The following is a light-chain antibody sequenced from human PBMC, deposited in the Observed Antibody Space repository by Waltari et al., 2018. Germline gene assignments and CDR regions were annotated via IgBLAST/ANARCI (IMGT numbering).Light chain of an antibody. CDR1: LSISNW. CDR3: QQANTFPVT. J-gene: IGKJ3*01. V-gene: IGKV1-12*01. Sequence: DLQMTQSPSSVSASVGARVTITCRASLSISNWLTWYQQKPGKAPKLLIYAASTVQSGVPSRFSGNGSGTDFTLTISSVQPEDFATYYCQQANTFPVTFGPGTTVDV. CDR2: AAS.